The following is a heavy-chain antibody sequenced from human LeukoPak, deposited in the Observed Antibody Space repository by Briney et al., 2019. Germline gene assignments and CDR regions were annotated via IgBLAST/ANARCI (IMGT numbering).Heavy chain of an antibody. D-gene: IGHD6-19*01. CDR2: IYYSGST. CDR3: STKRSYSSGWYAHDY. V-gene: IGHV4-39*07. Sequence: SETLSLTCTVSGGSISSSSYYWGWIRQPPGKGLEWIGSIYYSGSTYYNPSLKSRVTISVDTSKNQFSLKLSSVTAADTAVYYCSTKRSYSSGWYAHDYWGQGTLVTVSS. CDR1: GGSISSSSYY. J-gene: IGHJ4*02.